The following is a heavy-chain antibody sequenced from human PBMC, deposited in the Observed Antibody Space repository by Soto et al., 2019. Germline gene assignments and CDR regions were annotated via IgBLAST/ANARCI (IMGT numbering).Heavy chain of an antibody. CDR3: AKDVDIVVVPAAPNDAFDI. D-gene: IGHD2-2*01. CDR1: GFTSSSYA. V-gene: IGHV3-23*01. CDR2: ISGSGGST. J-gene: IGHJ3*02. Sequence: GGSLRLSCAASGFTSSSYAMSWVRQAPGKGLEWVSAISGSGGSTYYADSVKGRFTISRDNSKNTLYLQMNSLRAEDTAVYYCAKDVDIVVVPAAPNDAFDIWGQGTMVTVSS.